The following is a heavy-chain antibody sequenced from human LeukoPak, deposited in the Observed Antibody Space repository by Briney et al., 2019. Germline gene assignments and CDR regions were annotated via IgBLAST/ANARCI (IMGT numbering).Heavy chain of an antibody. CDR1: GYTFTSYG. CDR2: ISAYNGNT. J-gene: IGHJ6*03. D-gene: IGHD3-3*01. Sequence: ASVKVSCMASGYTFTSYGISCVRQAPGQGLEWMGWISAYNGNTNYAQKLQGRVTMTTDTSTSTAYMELRSLRSDDTDVYYCERRFSRFLEWFSYYYYMDVWGKGTTVTVSS. V-gene: IGHV1-18*01. CDR3: ERRFSRFLEWFSYYYYMDV.